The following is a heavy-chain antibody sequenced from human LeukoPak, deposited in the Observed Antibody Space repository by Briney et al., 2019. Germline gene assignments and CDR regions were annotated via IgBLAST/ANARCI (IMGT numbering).Heavy chain of an antibody. CDR2: INPSGGST. Sequence: ASVKVSCKASGYTFTSYYMHWVRQAPGQGLEWMGIINPSGGSTSYAQKFQGRVTMTRDTSTSTVYMELSSLRSEDTAVYYCARGSRNGDPTRNAFDIWGQGTMVTVSS. CDR1: GYTFTSYY. CDR3: ARGSRNGDPTRNAFDI. J-gene: IGHJ3*02. V-gene: IGHV1-46*01. D-gene: IGHD1-1*01.